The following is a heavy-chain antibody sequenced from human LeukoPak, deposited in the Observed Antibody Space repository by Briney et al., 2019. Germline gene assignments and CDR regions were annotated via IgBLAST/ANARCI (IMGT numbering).Heavy chain of an antibody. CDR1: GYTFTSYP. CDR3: ARDLNWYFDY. J-gene: IGHJ4*02. Sequence: ASAKVSCKASGYTFTSYPMHWVRQAPGQRLEWMGWINPGDGNTKYSQKFQGRVTITRDTSASTAYMELSSLRSEDSAVYYCARDLNWYFDYWGQGTLVTVSS. CDR2: INPGDGNT. D-gene: IGHD1-1*01. V-gene: IGHV1-3*01.